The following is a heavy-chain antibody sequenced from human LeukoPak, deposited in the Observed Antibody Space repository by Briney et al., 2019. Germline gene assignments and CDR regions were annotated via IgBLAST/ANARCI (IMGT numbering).Heavy chain of an antibody. CDR3: AKDLRDSGYDTYNWFDP. J-gene: IGHJ5*02. CDR2: LSGSGGST. CDR1: VFTFSSNA. V-gene: IGHV3-23*01. D-gene: IGHD5-12*01. Sequence: GGSLRLSCSASVFTFSSNAMFWVRQAPVRGLDWVSSLSGSGGSTYYADSVKGRFTISRDNSKNTLYLQMNSLRAEDTAVYYCAKDLRDSGYDTYNWFDPWGQGTLVTVSS.